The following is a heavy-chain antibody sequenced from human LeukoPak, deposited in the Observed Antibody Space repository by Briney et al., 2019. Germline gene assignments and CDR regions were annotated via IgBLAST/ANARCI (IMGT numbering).Heavy chain of an antibody. CDR3: ARGRALLKPRGGGYFDL. D-gene: IGHD3-16*01. V-gene: IGHV1-69*04. CDR2: IIPILGIA. CDR1: GGTFSSYA. Sequence: ASVKVSCKASGGTFSSYAISWVRQAPGQGLEWMGRIIPILGIANYAQKFQGRVTITADKSTSTAYMELSSLRSEDTAVYYCARGRALLKPRGGGYFDLWGRGILVTVSS. J-gene: IGHJ2*01.